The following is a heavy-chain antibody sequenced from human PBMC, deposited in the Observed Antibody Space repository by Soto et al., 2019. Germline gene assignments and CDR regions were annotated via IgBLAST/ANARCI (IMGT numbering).Heavy chain of an antibody. J-gene: IGHJ4*02. CDR1: GYTFTSYG. CDR3: AREHYGSGTSDY. D-gene: IGHD3-10*01. CDR2: ISAYNGNT. Sequence: QVQLVQSGAEVKKPGASVKVSCKASGYTFTSYGISWVLPAPGQGLEWMGWISAYNGNTNYAQKLQCRVTMTTDTSTSTAYMELRRMRSDDTAVYYCAREHYGSGTSDYWGQGTLVTVSS. V-gene: IGHV1-18*01.